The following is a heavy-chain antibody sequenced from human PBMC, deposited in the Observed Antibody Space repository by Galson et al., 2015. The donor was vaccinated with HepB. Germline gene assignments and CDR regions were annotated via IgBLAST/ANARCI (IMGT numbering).Heavy chain of an antibody. D-gene: IGHD6-19*01. J-gene: IGHJ4*02. CDR2: IWYDGSNK. CDR1: GFTFSSYG. CDR3: GRDINPRQQWQVVLRY. V-gene: IGHV3-33*08. Sequence: SLRLSCAASGFTFSSYGMHWVRQAPGKGLEWVAVIWYDGSNKYYADSVKGRFTISRDNSKNTLYLQMNSLRAEDTAVYYCGRDINPRQQWQVVLRYWGQGTQVTVSS.